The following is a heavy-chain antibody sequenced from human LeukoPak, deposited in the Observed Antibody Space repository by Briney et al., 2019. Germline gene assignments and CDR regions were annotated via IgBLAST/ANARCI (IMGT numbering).Heavy chain of an antibody. V-gene: IGHV2-70*11. D-gene: IGHD6-6*01. J-gene: IGHJ4*02. CDR1: GFSLSTSGMC. Sequence: SGPALVKPTQTLTLTCTFSGFSLSTSGMCVSWVRQPPGKALEWLARIDWDDDKYYSTSLKTRLTISKDTSKNQVVLTMTNMDPVDTATYYCARNPYADSSSFLYYFDYWGQGTLVTVSS. CDR3: ARNPYADSSSFLYYFDY. CDR2: IDWDDDK.